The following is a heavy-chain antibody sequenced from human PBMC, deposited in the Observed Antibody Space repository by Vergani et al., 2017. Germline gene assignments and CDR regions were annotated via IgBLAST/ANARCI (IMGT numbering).Heavy chain of an antibody. J-gene: IGHJ6*03. Sequence: EVQLLQSGGGVIQPGGSVRLSCAASGFTFSSYAMSWVRQAPGKGLEWVSAISGSGGSTYYADSVKGRFTISRDNSKNTLYLQMNSLRAEDTAVYYCARGPGGIWSGYYGNYYYYMDVWGKGTTVTVSS. CDR2: ISGSGGST. CDR1: GFTFSSYA. CDR3: ARGPGGIWSGYYGNYYYYMDV. D-gene: IGHD3-3*01. V-gene: IGHV3-23*01.